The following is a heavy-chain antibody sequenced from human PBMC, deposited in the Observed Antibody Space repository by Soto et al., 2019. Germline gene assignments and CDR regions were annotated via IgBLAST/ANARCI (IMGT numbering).Heavy chain of an antibody. V-gene: IGHV3-30-3*01. CDR1: GFTFSNYA. Sequence: GGSLRLSCAVSGFTFSNYAMHWVRRAPGKGLEWVAVISYDGTNKYYADSVRGRFTISRDNSKKTLYVQMNSLRVEDTAVYYCARGPLTTTGNVGYFDYWGQGTLVTVSS. CDR3: ARGPLTTTGNVGYFDY. D-gene: IGHD1-1*01. J-gene: IGHJ4*02. CDR2: ISYDGTNK.